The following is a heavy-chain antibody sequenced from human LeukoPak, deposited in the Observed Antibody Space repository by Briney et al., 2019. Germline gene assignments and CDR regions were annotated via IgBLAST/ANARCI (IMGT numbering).Heavy chain of an antibody. CDR2: IYTSGST. CDR3: ARDTDSSGYYFTFDY. CDR1: GGSISSYY. V-gene: IGHV4-4*07. Sequence: SETPSLTCTVSGGSISSYYWSWIRQPAGKGLEWIGRIYTSGSTNYNPSLKSRVTMSVDTSKNQFPLKLSSVTAADTAVYYCARDTDSSGYYFTFDYWGQGTLVTVSS. D-gene: IGHD3-22*01. J-gene: IGHJ4*02.